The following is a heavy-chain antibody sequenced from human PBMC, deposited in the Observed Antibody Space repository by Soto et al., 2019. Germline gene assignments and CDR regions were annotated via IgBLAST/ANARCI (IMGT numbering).Heavy chain of an antibody. V-gene: IGHV1-2*04. Sequence: ASVKVSCKASGYTFTGYYMHWVRQAPGQGLEWMGWINPNSGGTNYAQKFQGWVTMTRDTSISTAYMELSRLRSDDTAVYYCARESYYYGSGSFYYYYYGMDVWGQGTTVTVSS. CDR3: ARESYYYGSGSFYYYYYGMDV. D-gene: IGHD3-10*01. CDR1: GYTFTGYY. J-gene: IGHJ6*02. CDR2: INPNSGGT.